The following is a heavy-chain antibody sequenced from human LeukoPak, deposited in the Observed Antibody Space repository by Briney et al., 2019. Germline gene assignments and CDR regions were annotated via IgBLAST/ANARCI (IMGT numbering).Heavy chain of an antibody. D-gene: IGHD6-19*01. V-gene: IGHV1-69*05. CDR2: IIPIFGTA. CDR3: ARGGIAVAGDYFDY. CDR1: GATFSSYA. J-gene: IGHJ4*02. Sequence: GASVKVSCKASGATFSSYAISWVRQAPGQGLEWMGGIIPIFGTASYAQKFQGRVTITTEESTSTAYMELSSLRSEDTAVYYCARGGIAVAGDYFDYWGQGTLVTVSS.